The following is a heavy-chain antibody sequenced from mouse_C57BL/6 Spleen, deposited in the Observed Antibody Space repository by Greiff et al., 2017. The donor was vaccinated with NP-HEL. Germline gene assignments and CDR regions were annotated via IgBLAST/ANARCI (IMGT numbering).Heavy chain of an antibody. V-gene: IGHV1-69*01. Sequence: VQLQQPGAELVMPGASVKLSCKASGYTFTSYWMHWVKQRPGQGLEWIGEIDPSDSYTNYNQKFKGKSTLTVDKSSSTAYMQLSSLTSEDSAVYYCARAVTTGVGYFEVWGTGTTVTVSS. CDR2: IDPSDSYT. CDR3: ARAVTTGVGYFEV. J-gene: IGHJ1*03. CDR1: GYTFTSYW. D-gene: IGHD1-1*01.